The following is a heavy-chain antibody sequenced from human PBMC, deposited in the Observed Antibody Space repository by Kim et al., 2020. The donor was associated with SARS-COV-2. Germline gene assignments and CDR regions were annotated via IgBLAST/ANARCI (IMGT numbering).Heavy chain of an antibody. Sequence: SETLSLTCAVYGGSFSGYYWSWIRQPPGKGLEWIGEINHSGSTNYNPSLKSRVTISVDTSKNQFSLKLSSVTAADTAVYYCARGRGYCSSTSCLYFDYWG. CDR3: ARGRGYCSSTSCLYFDY. J-gene: IGHJ4*01. CDR1: GGSFSGYY. V-gene: IGHV4-34*01. CDR2: INHSGST. D-gene: IGHD2-2*01.